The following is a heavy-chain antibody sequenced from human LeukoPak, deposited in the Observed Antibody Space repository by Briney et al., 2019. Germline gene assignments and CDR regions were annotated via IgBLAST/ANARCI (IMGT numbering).Heavy chain of an antibody. J-gene: IGHJ1*01. D-gene: IGHD3-10*02. CDR3: ARGCSGSPPGVHH. CDR2: TYYRSKWSN. Sequence: SQTLSLTCAISGDSVSSNSAAWNWLRQSPSRGLEWLGRTYYRSKWSNDYAGFVKSRIAINPDTSKKQFSLQLNSVTLEDTGVYYCARGCSGSPPGVHHWGQGTLVTVSS. V-gene: IGHV6-1*01. CDR1: GDSVSSNSAA.